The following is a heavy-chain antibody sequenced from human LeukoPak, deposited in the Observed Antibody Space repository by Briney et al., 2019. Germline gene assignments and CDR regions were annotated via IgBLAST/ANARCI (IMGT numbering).Heavy chain of an antibody. D-gene: IGHD1-26*01. CDR3: ARSREFDY. V-gene: IGHV3-7*01. CDR2: IKQDGSEK. Sequence: PGGSLRLSCAASGFTVSSNYMSWVRQAPGKGLEWVASIKQDGSEKYYVDSVKGRFTISRDNAKNSLYLQMNSLRAEDTAVYYCARSREFDYWGQGTLVTVSS. J-gene: IGHJ4*02. CDR1: GFTVSSNY.